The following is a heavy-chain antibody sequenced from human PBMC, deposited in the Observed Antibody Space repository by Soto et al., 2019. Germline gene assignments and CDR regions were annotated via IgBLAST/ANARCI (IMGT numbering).Heavy chain of an antibody. D-gene: IGHD3-10*01. CDR3: ASPTMDYYYYYGMDV. J-gene: IGHJ6*02. CDR1: GGTFSSYA. V-gene: IGHV1-69*14. CDR2: IIPIFGTA. Sequence: QVQLVQSGAEVKKPGSSVNVSCKASGGTFSSYAISWVRQAPGQGLEWMGGIIPIFGTANYAQKFQGRVTITADKSTSTAYMELSSLRSDDTAVYYCASPTMDYYYYYGMDVWGQGTTVTVSS.